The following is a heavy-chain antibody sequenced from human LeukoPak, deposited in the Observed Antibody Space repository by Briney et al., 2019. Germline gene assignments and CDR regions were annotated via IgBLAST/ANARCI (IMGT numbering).Heavy chain of an antibody. D-gene: IGHD3-10*02. Sequence: GGSLRLSCAASGFTFSSYAMTWVRQAPGKGLEWVSFISNARTTYADSVKGRFTVSRDNSKNMLYLHMDSLRVEDTAIYYCAKDMIPNVGEFGMDVWGQGTTVTVSS. CDR1: GFTFSSYA. CDR2: ISNART. J-gene: IGHJ6*02. V-gene: IGHV3-23*01. CDR3: AKDMIPNVGEFGMDV.